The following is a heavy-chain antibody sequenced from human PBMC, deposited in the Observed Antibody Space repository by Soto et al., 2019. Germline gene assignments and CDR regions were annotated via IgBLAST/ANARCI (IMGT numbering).Heavy chain of an antibody. V-gene: IGHV4-39*01. CDR1: GGSISNSDYS. D-gene: IGHD3-16*02. Sequence: PSETLSLTCTVSGGSISNSDYSWGWVRQPPGRGLDCIGFISYTGSTHYSPSLKSRVTISVDTSKNQFSLKLSSVTAADTAIYYCARYRSFHEWFDPWGQGALPTAST. J-gene: IGHJ5*02. CDR3: ARYRSFHEWFDP. CDR2: ISYTGST.